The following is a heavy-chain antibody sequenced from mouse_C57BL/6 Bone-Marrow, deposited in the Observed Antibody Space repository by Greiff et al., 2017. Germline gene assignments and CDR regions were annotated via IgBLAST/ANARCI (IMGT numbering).Heavy chain of an antibody. J-gene: IGHJ3*01. V-gene: IGHV1-50*01. CDR3: ASLYYYDPAWFAY. CDR1: GYTFTSYW. CDR2: IDPADSYT. D-gene: IGHD1-1*02. Sequence: QVQLQQPGAELVKPGASVKLSCKASGYTFTSYWMQWVKQRPGQGLEWIGEIDPADSYTNYKQKFKGKATLTVDTSSSTAYMQLSSLTSEDSAVYYCASLYYYDPAWFAYWGQGTLVTVSA.